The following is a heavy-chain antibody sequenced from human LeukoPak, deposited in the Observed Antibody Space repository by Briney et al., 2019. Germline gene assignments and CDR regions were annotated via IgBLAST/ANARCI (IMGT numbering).Heavy chain of an antibody. Sequence: ASQTLSLTXTVSGGSVSSGDYYWSRIRQPPGKGLEWIGYMYYSGSTNYNPSLKSRVTISIDRPKNQFSLKLSSVTAADTAVYYCAREGLADFGTGYKSLFDYWGQGTLVAVSS. CDR1: GGSVSSGDYY. CDR2: MYYSGST. V-gene: IGHV4-30-4*08. D-gene: IGHD3-9*01. CDR3: AREGLADFGTGYKSLFDY. J-gene: IGHJ4*02.